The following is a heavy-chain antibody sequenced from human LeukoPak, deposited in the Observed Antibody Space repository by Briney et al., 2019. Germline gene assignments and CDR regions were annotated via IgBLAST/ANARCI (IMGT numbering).Heavy chain of an antibody. V-gene: IGHV4-59*01. CDR2: IYYSGST. J-gene: IGHJ3*02. D-gene: IGHD3-22*01. Sequence: PSETLSLTCTVSGGSISSYYWSWIRQPPGKGLEWIGYIYYSGSTNYHPSLKSRVTISVDTSKNQFSLKLSSVTAADTAVYYCARVAVYYYDSSGYSAHAFDIWGQGTMVTVSS. CDR1: GGSISSYY. CDR3: ARVAVYYYDSSGYSAHAFDI.